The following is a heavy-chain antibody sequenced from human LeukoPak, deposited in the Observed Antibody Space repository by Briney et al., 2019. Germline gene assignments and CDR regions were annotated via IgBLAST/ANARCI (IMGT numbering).Heavy chain of an antibody. Sequence: SVKVSCKASGGTFSSYAISWVRQAPGQGLEWMGGIIPIFGTANYAQKFQGRVTITADESTSTAYMELSSLRSEDTAVYYCARAVVPAASLYYYYYYMDVWRKGTTVTVSS. D-gene: IGHD2-2*01. J-gene: IGHJ6*03. CDR1: GGTFSSYA. CDR2: IIPIFGTA. V-gene: IGHV1-69*13. CDR3: ARAVVPAASLYYYYYYMDV.